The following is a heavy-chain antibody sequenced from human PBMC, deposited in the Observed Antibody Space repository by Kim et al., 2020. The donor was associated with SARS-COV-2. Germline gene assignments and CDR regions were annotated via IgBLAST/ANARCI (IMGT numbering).Heavy chain of an antibody. CDR3: ARGLHQYSYGYQYYFDY. CDR2: IYYSGST. D-gene: IGHD5-18*01. J-gene: IGHJ4*02. CDR1: GGSISSYY. V-gene: IGHV4-59*01. Sequence: SETLSLTCTVSGGSISSYYWSWIRQPPGKGLEWIGYIYYSGSTNYNPSLKSRVTISVDTSKNQFSLKLSSVTAADTAVYYCARGLHQYSYGYQYYFDYWGQGTLVTVSS.